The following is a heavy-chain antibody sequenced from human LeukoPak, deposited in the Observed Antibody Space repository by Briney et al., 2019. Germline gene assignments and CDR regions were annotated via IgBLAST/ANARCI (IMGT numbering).Heavy chain of an antibody. CDR2: ISSSGGTI. CDR3: ARDVGRTGYGDY. V-gene: IGHV3-48*03. J-gene: IGHJ4*02. CDR1: GFTFSNYE. D-gene: IGHD5-12*01. Sequence: GGSLRHSCAASGFTFSNYEMNWFRQAPGKGLQWVSYISSSGGTIYYADSVKGRFTISRDNAKNSLYLQMNSLRAEDTAVYYCARDVGRTGYGDYWGQGTLVTVSS.